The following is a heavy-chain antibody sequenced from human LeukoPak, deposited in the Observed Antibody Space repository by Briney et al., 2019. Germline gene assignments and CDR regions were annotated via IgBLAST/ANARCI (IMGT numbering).Heavy chain of an antibody. CDR1: GYTFTGYY. J-gene: IGHJ4*02. D-gene: IGHD6-19*01. CDR3: AREGNRAVAGFNFDY. V-gene: IGHV1-2*02. CDR2: INPNSGGT. Sequence: ASVKVSCKASGYTFTGYYMHWVRQAPGQGLEWMGWINPNSGGTNYAQKFQGRATMTRDTSISTAYMELSRLRSDDTAVYYCAREGNRAVAGFNFDYWGQGTLVTVSS.